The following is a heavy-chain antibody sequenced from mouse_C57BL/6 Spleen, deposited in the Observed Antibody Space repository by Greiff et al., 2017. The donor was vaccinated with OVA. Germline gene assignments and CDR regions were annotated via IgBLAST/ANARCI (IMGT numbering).Heavy chain of an antibody. D-gene: IGHD3-2*02. V-gene: IGHV1-81*01. CDR1: GYTFTSYG. Sequence: QVQLQQSGAELARPGASVKLSCKASGYTFTSYGISWVKQRTGQGLEWIGEIYPRSGNTYYNEKFKGKATLTADKSSSTAYMQLRSLTSEDSAVYFCAREAQTTAIAYWGQGTLVTVSA. CDR3: AREAQTTAIAY. CDR2: IYPRSGNT. J-gene: IGHJ3*01.